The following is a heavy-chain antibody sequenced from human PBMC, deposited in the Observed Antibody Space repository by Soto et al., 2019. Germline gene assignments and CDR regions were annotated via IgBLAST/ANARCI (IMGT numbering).Heavy chain of an antibody. D-gene: IGHD2-2*01. Sequence: GGSLRLSCAASGFSFSSYGMHWVRQTPGKGLEWVAAISYDGSNKYYADSVKGRLTISRDNSKKMLYLQMNSLRPEDTAVYYCAKGQHCSSTSCYFYYYGMDVWGQGTKVTVSS. CDR2: ISYDGSNK. V-gene: IGHV3-30*18. CDR3: AKGQHCSSTSCYFYYYGMDV. J-gene: IGHJ6*02. CDR1: GFSFSSYG.